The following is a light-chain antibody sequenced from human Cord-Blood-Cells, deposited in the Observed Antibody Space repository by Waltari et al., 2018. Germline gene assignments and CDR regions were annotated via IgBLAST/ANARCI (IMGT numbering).Light chain of an antibody. CDR3: CSYAGSSTPYV. V-gene: IGLV2-23*02. Sequence: QSALTQPASVSGSPGQSITISCTGTSSDVGSYNLVSSYQQHPGKAPKLMIYEVSKRPSGVSNRFSGSKSGNTASLTISGLQAEDEADYYCCSYAGSSTPYVFGTGTKVTVL. J-gene: IGLJ1*01. CDR1: SSDVGSYNL. CDR2: EVS.